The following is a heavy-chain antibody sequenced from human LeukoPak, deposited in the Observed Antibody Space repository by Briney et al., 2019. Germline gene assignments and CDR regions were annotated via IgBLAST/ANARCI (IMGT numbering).Heavy chain of an antibody. Sequence: SETLSLTCTVSGGSISSGSYFWSWIRQPAGKGLEWIGRIYTSGSTNYSPSLKSRVTISVDTSRNLFSLNLTSATAADTAMYYCAREQWAYRSYYASSGYHDYWGQGTLVTVSS. J-gene: IGHJ4*02. CDR1: GGSISSGSYF. V-gene: IGHV4-61*02. D-gene: IGHD3-22*01. CDR3: AREQWAYRSYYASSGYHDY. CDR2: IYTSGST.